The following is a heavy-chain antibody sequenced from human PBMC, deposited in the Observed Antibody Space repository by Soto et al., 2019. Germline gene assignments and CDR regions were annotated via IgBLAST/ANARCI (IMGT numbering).Heavy chain of an antibody. CDR3: ARDELGDSSYYYYYYGMDV. Sequence: QVQLVQSGAEVKKPGSSVKVSCKASGGTFSSYAISWVRQAPGQGLEWMGGIIPIFGTANYAQKFQGRATITADKSTSTAYMELSSLRSEDTAVYYCARDELGDSSYYYYYYGMDVWGQGTTVTVSS. CDR2: IIPIFGTA. CDR1: GGTFSSYA. D-gene: IGHD3-16*01. J-gene: IGHJ6*02. V-gene: IGHV1-69*06.